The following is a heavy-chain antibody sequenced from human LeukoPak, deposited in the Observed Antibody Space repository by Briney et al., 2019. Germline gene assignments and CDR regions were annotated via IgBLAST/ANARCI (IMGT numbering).Heavy chain of an antibody. CDR1: GFTFKYFA. V-gene: IGHV3-23*01. CDR2: VTGSATST. Sequence: GGSLRLSCAASGFTFKYFAMNWVRQAPGKGLEWVATVTGSATSTYYADSVKGRFTISRDNSKSTLSLQMNSLRAEDTAIYYCATYRQVLLPFESWGQGTLVTVSS. CDR3: ATYRQVLLPFES. J-gene: IGHJ4*02. D-gene: IGHD2-8*02.